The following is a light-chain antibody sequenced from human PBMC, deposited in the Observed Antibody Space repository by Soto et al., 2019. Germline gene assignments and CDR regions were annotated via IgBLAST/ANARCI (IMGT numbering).Light chain of an antibody. CDR2: ENY. V-gene: IGLV1-51*02. CDR3: AAWDLSLSAVV. J-gene: IGLJ3*02. CDR1: SSNIGSKY. Sequence: SVLTQPPSVSAAPGQKVTISCSGSSSNIGSKYVSWYQQVPGTAPQLLIFENYKRPSGIPDRFSGSKSGTSATLAITGLQTGDEADYYCAAWDLSLSAVVFGGGTKVTVL.